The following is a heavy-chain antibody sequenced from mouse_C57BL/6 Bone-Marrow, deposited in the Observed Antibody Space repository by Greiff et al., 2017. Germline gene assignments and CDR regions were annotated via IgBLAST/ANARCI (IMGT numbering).Heavy chain of an antibody. CDR1: GYTFTSYW. V-gene: IGHV1-55*01. Sequence: QVQLQQPGAELVKPGASVKMSCKASGYTFTSYWITWVKPRPGQGLEWIGDIYPGSGSTNYNEKFKSKATLTVDTSSSTAYMQLSSLTSEDSAVYYCARWVLRLDYAMDYWGQGTSVTVSS. CDR3: ARWVLRLDYAMDY. D-gene: IGHD2-3*01. CDR2: IYPGSGST. J-gene: IGHJ4*01.